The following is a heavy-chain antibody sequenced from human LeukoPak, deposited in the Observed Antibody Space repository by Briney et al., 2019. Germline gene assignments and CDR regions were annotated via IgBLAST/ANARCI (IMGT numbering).Heavy chain of an antibody. CDR1: GFTFSSYS. D-gene: IGHD6-19*01. CDR3: ARDLGSRWQYYFDY. V-gene: IGHV3-21*01. J-gene: IGHJ4*02. Sequence: GGSLRLSCAASGFTFSSYSMNWVRQAPGKGLEWVSSISSSSSYIYYADSVKGRFTISRDNAKNSLYLQMNSLRAEDTAVYYCARDLGSRWQYYFDYWGQGTLVTASS. CDR2: ISSSSSYI.